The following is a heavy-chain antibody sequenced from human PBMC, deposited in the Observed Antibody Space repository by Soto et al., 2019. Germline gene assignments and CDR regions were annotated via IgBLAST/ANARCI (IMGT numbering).Heavy chain of an antibody. V-gene: IGHV3-23*01. J-gene: IGHJ4*02. CDR2: ISGSSATT. CDR3: AKHRGAASQPFY. CDR1: GFTFSTYT. D-gene: IGHD6-6*01. Sequence: PGGSLRLSCVASGFTFSTYTMSWVRQAPGKGLEWVSGISGSSATTYYADSVKGRFTISRDNSKSTVYLQMSSLRVDDTAIYYCAKHRGAASQPFYWCQGTAVTVSA.